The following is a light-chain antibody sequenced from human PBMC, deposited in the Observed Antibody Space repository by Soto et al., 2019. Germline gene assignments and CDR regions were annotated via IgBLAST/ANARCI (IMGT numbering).Light chain of an antibody. CDR3: LQHYRYPRT. V-gene: IGKV1-9*01. CDR1: QGIGSS. Sequence: DIQMTQSPSSLSASVGDRVTVTCRASQGIGSSLAWYQQKPGKAPKLLIYAASTLQSGVPSRFSGSGSGTEFTLTISSLQAEDFATYYCLQHYRYPRTFGQGTKVDI. J-gene: IGKJ1*01. CDR2: AAS.